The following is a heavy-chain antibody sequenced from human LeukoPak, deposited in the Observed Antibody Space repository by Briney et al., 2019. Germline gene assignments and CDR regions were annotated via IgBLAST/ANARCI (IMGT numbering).Heavy chain of an antibody. Sequence: WASVKVSCTASGGTFSTYAISWVRQAPGQGLEWMGGIIPIFGTANYAQKFQGRVTITADKSTSTAYMELSSLRSDDTAVYYCARVGAGIGYCSGGSCYPPYYYYYMDVWGKGTTVTISS. CDR1: GGTFSTYA. J-gene: IGHJ6*03. V-gene: IGHV1-69*06. CDR3: ARVGAGIGYCSGGSCYPPYYYYYMDV. D-gene: IGHD2-15*01. CDR2: IIPIFGTA.